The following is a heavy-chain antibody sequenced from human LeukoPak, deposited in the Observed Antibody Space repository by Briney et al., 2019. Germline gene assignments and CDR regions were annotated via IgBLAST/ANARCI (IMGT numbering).Heavy chain of an antibody. CDR3: ARGQRGYSGSYYFN. V-gene: IGHV4-38-2*02. D-gene: IGHD1-26*01. CDR1: GYSISSGYY. CDR2: INHSGST. J-gene: IGHJ4*02. Sequence: PSETLSLTCTVSGYSISSGYYWSWIRQPPGKGLEWIGEINHSGSTNYNPSLKSRVTISVDTSKNQFSLKLSSVTAADTAVYYCARGQRGYSGSYYFNWGQGTLVTVSS.